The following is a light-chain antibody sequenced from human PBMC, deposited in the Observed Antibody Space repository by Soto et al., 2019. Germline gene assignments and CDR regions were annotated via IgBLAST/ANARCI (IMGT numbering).Light chain of an antibody. CDR1: QSVSSSY. Sequence: EIVLTQSPGTLSLSPEERATLSCRASQSVSSSYLAWSQQKPGQAPRLLIYGASSRATGIPDRFSGSGSGTDFTLTISRLEPEDFAVYFCHQYGSSPWTFGQGTKVDIK. J-gene: IGKJ1*01. CDR3: HQYGSSPWT. CDR2: GAS. V-gene: IGKV3-20*01.